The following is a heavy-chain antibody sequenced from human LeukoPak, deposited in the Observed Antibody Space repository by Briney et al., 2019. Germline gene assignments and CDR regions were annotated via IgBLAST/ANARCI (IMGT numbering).Heavy chain of an antibody. CDR1: GGSISSGGYY. CDR3: ARRASSIAARGYYYYYMDV. CDR2: IYYSGST. J-gene: IGHJ6*03. V-gene: IGHV4-30-2*03. Sequence: PSQTLSLTCTVSGGSISSGGYYWSWIRQPPGKGLEWIGSIYYSGSTYYNPSLKSRVTISVDTSKNQFSLKLSSVTAADTAVYYCARRASSIAARGYYYYYMDVWGKGTTVTVSS. D-gene: IGHD6-6*01.